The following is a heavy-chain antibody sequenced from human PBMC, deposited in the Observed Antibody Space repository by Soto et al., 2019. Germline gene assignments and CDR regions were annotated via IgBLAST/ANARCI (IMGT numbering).Heavy chain of an antibody. CDR1: GFTFSSYG. J-gene: IGHJ4*02. D-gene: IGHD5-18*01. Sequence: GGSLRLSCAASGFTFSSYGMHWVRQAPGKGLEWVAVISYDGSNKYYADSVKGRFTISRDNSKNTLYLQMNSLRAEDTAVYYCAVIPRGYSYGYYFDYWGQGTLVTVSS. V-gene: IGHV3-30*03. CDR2: ISYDGSNK. CDR3: AVIPRGYSYGYYFDY.